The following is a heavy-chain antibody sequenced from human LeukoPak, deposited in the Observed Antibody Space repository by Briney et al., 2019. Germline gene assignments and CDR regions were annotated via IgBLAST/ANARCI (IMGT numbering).Heavy chain of an antibody. Sequence: PGGSLRLSCAASGFTFSNYGVSWVRQTPEKGLEWVSSISGSGGTTYYADFAKGRFTISRDNSKSTVYLRKNSLRVGDTAVYYCAKDLGASGSYYGFDYWGQGTLVTVSS. V-gene: IGHV3-23*01. J-gene: IGHJ4*02. CDR1: GFTFSNYG. CDR3: AKDLGASGSYYGFDY. D-gene: IGHD3-10*01. CDR2: ISGSGGTT.